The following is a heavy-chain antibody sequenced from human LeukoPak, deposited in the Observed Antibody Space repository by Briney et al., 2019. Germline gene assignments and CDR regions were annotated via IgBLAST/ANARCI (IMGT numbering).Heavy chain of an antibody. CDR3: ARGRVIDY. V-gene: IGHV4-34*01. J-gene: IGHJ4*02. D-gene: IGHD4-23*01. Sequence: SETLSLTCAVYGGSFSGYYWSWIRQPPGKGLEWIGEINHSGSTNYNPSLKSRVTISVDTSKNQFSLELSSVTAADTAVYYCARGRVIDYWGQGTLVTVSS. CDR2: INHSGST. CDR1: GGSFSGYY.